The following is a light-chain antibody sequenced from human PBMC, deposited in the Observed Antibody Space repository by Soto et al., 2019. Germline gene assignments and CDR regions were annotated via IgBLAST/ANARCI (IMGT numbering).Light chain of an antibody. J-gene: IGKJ1*01. V-gene: IGKV3-11*01. Sequence: FVVTQSPDTLSLSPGETATLSCRASQSVSSSVAWYQHKPGQSPRLVVYSGYKRPPGVPARFSGSGSGTDFTLTISSLESDDFAIYYCQQRYSWRRVFGPGTKVEVK. CDR2: SGY. CDR3: QQRYSWRRV. CDR1: QSVSSS.